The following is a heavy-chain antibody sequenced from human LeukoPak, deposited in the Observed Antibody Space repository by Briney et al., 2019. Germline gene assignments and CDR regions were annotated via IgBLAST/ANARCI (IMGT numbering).Heavy chain of an antibody. CDR3: TRDEPYSSGWYYFDY. D-gene: IGHD6-19*01. CDR1: GGTFSSYA. CDR2: ISAYNGNT. J-gene: IGHJ4*02. V-gene: IGHV1-18*01. Sequence: ASVKVSCKASGGTFSSYAISWVRQAPGQGLEWMGWISAYNGNTNYAQRAQGRVSMTTDPSTSTAFMELRSLKSDDTALYYCTRDEPYSSGWYYFDYWGQGTLVTVSA.